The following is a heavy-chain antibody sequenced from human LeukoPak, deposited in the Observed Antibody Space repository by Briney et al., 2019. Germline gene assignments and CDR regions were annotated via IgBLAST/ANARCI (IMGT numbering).Heavy chain of an antibody. CDR2: INQDGSVK. J-gene: IGHJ3*02. CDR1: GFTFNTYW. CDR3: AREGSGGI. V-gene: IGHV3-7*01. D-gene: IGHD3-10*01. Sequence: GGSLRLSCAASGFTFNTYWMSWVRQAPGKGLEWVANINQDGSVKYYVDSVKGRFTISRDNAKNSLYLQMNSLRAEDTAVYYCAREGSGGIWGQGTMVTVSS.